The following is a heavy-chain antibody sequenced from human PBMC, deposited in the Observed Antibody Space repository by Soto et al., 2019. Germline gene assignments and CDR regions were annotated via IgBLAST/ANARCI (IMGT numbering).Heavy chain of an antibody. Sequence: QVQLQESGPGLVKPSQTLSLTCTVSGGSISSGGYYWSWIRQHPGKGLEWIGYIYYSTYYNPSLNSRFTISVDTSKNQFSPKLSSVTAADTAVYYCARDYRASYPAYYYYGMDVWGQGTTVTVSS. V-gene: IGHV4-31*03. CDR2: IYYST. J-gene: IGHJ6*02. CDR1: GGSISSGGYY. D-gene: IGHD3-16*02. CDR3: ARDYRASYPAYYYYGMDV.